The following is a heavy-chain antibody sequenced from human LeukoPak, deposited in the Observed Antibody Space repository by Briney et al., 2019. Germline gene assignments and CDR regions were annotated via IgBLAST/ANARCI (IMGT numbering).Heavy chain of an antibody. Sequence: PGGSLRLSCAASGFTFSTYSMNWVRQAPGKGLDWVSFISSGSSTIYYADSVKGRFTISRDNAKNSLYLQMNSLRSDDTALYYCARKVGSGWSFDYWGQGTLLTVSS. D-gene: IGHD6-19*01. CDR2: ISSGSSTI. CDR1: GFTFSTYS. V-gene: IGHV3-48*01. CDR3: ARKVGSGWSFDY. J-gene: IGHJ4*02.